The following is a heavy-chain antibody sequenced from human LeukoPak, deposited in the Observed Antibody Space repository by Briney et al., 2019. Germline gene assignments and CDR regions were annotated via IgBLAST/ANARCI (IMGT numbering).Heavy chain of an antibody. J-gene: IGHJ4*02. V-gene: IGHV3-66*01. CDR3: ARDTPAAGTRYFDN. CDR2: IYGGETT. D-gene: IGHD6-13*01. Sequence: GGSLRLSCAASGFTFSSYAMSWVRQAPGKGLEWVSVIYGGETTYYADSVRGRFTISRDSSKNTLYLQINSLRAEDTAIYFCARDTPAAGTRYFDNWGRGTLVTVSS. CDR1: GFTFSSYA.